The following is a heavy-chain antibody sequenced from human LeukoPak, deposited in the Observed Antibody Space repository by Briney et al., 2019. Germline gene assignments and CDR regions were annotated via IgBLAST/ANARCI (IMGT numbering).Heavy chain of an antibody. CDR1: GYTFTGYY. J-gene: IGHJ4*02. CDR2: INPNSGGT. D-gene: IGHD3-10*01. V-gene: IGHV1-2*02. Sequence: GASVKVSCKASGYTFTGYYMHWVRQAPGQGLGWMGWINPNSGGTNYAQKFQGRVTMTTDTFTSTAYMELRSLRSDDTAMYHCARDTDTGNYYGSGSYYSPPGYWGQGTLVTVSS. CDR3: ARDTDTGNYYGSGSYYSPPGY.